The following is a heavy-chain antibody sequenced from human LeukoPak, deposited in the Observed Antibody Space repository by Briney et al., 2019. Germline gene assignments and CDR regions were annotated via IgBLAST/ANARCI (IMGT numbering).Heavy chain of an antibody. D-gene: IGHD1-26*01. CDR2: IYLGDSQT. Sequence: GESLKISCKGSGYSYTTYWIGWVRQMPGKGLEWMGLIYLGDSQTRYSPSLQGQVTISADQSIGTAYLQWSSLKASDTAMYYCARIGSYLDYWGQGTLVTVSS. CDR3: ARIGSYLDY. CDR1: GYSYTTYW. V-gene: IGHV5-51*01. J-gene: IGHJ4*02.